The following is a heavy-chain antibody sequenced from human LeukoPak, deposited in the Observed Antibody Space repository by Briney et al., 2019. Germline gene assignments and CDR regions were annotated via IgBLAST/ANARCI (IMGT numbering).Heavy chain of an antibody. J-gene: IGHJ4*02. CDR2: ISADGGST. Sequence: GGSLRLSCVAPGLNFDDSAMHWVRQAPGKGLEWVSLISADGGSTFSADSVKGRFSISKDNSKNSLYLQMNSLRSEDTARYYCAKESGKFDYWGQGTLVAVSS. CDR1: GLNFDDSA. CDR3: AKESGKFDY. V-gene: IGHV3-43*02.